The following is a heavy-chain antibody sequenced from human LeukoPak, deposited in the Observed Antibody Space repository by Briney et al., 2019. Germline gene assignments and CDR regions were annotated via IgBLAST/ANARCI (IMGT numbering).Heavy chain of an antibody. D-gene: IGHD4-23*01. V-gene: IGHV1-8*01. CDR3: ARMKRPVTLADY. J-gene: IGHJ4*02. CDR2: MNPNSGNT. CDR1: GYTFTSYD. Sequence: ASVKVSCKASGYTFTSYDINWVRQATGQGLEWMGWMNPNSGNTGYARKFQGRVTMTRNTSISTAYMELSSLRSEDTAVYYCARMKRPVTLADYWGQGTLVTVSS.